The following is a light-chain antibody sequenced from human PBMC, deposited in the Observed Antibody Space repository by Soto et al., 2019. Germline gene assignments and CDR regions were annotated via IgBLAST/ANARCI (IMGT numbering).Light chain of an antibody. CDR1: NSNIGTNY. Sequence: QTVLTQPPSVSAAPGQQVTISCSGSNSNIGTNYVSWYQHLPGTAPKLLIYDDNKRPSGIPDRFSASKSGTSATLGITGLQTGDEADYYCGTWDSSLSAEVFGGGTKVTVL. J-gene: IGLJ2*01. V-gene: IGLV1-51*01. CDR2: DDN. CDR3: GTWDSSLSAEV.